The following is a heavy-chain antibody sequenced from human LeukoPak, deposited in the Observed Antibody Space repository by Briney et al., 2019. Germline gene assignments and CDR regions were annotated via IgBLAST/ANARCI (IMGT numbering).Heavy chain of an antibody. Sequence: GGSLRLSCAASGFTFSSYAMSWVRQAPGKGLVWVSRINSDGSSTSYADSVKGRFTISRDNAKNTLYLQMNSLRAEDTAVYYCARVAYFYYFDYWGQGTLVTVSS. V-gene: IGHV3-74*01. CDR1: GFTFSSYA. J-gene: IGHJ4*02. CDR2: INSDGSST. CDR3: ARVAYFYYFDY. D-gene: IGHD2-15*01.